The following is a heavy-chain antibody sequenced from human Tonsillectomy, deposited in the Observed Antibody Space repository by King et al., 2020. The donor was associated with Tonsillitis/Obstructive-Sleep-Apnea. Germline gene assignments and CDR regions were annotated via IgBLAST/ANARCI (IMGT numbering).Heavy chain of an antibody. CDR2: ISGSGDRT. Sequence: EVQLVESGGGLVQPGGSLRLSCAASGFTFSNYGMTWVRQAPGKGLEWVSGISGSGDRTYYVDSVKGRFTISRDNSKNTLYLQMDSLRTEDTAVYYCAKREGDCSSTRCQRGAFDIWGQGTMVTVSS. V-gene: IGHV3-23*04. J-gene: IGHJ3*02. CDR3: AKREGDCSSTRCQRGAFDI. D-gene: IGHD2-2*01. CDR1: GFTFSNYG.